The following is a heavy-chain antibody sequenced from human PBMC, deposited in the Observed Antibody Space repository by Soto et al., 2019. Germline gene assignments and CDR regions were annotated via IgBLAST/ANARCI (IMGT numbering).Heavy chain of an antibody. CDR3: ARVGATVDYFDY. CDR2: INPSGGST. CDR1: GYTFTSYY. V-gene: IGHV1-46*03. J-gene: IGHJ4*02. D-gene: IGHD1-26*01. Sequence: QVQLVQSGAEVKKPGASVKVSCKASGYTFTSYYMHWVRQAPGQGLEWMGIINPSGGSTSYAQKYQGRDTITRDTSTSTVYMELSSLRSEDTAVYYCARVGATVDYFDYWGQGTLVTVSS.